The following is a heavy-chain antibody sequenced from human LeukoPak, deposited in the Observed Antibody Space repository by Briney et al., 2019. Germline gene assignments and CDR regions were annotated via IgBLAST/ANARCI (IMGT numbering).Heavy chain of an antibody. J-gene: IGHJ3*02. CDR1: GGSISSGGYY. V-gene: IGHV4-61*08. CDR3: ARDFTVAGTGAFDI. Sequence: SETLSLTCTVSGGSISSGGYYWSWIRQPPGKGLEWIGYIYYSGSTNYNPSLKSRVTISVDTSKNQFSLKLSSVTAADTAVYYCARDFTVAGTGAFDIWGQGTMVTVSS. CDR2: IYYSGST. D-gene: IGHD6-19*01.